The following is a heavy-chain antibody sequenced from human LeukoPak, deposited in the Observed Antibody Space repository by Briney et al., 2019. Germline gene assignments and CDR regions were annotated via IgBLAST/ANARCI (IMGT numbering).Heavy chain of an antibody. CDR2: IIPIFGTA. CDR1: GGTFSSYA. CDR3: ARGLIIGGRTTVVTDFDH. Sequence: GSSVKVSCKASGGTFSSYAISWVRQAPGQGLEWMGRIIPIFGTANYAQKFQGRVTITADKSTSTAYMELSSLRSEDTAVYYCARGLIIGGRTTVVTDFDHWGQGTLVTVSS. D-gene: IGHD4-23*01. J-gene: IGHJ4*02. V-gene: IGHV1-69*06.